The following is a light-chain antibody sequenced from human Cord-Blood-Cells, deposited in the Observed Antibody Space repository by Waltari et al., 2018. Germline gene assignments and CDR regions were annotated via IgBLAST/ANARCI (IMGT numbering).Light chain of an antibody. CDR1: QDISNY. V-gene: IGKV1-33*01. CDR2: DAS. Sequence: DIQMTQSPSSLSASVGDRVTITCQASQDISNYLNWYQQKPGKAPKLLIYDASNLETGVPSRFSGSGSGTDFTFTISSLQPEDIATYYCQQYDNLQVTFGTGTKEDIK. J-gene: IGKJ3*01. CDR3: QQYDNLQVT.